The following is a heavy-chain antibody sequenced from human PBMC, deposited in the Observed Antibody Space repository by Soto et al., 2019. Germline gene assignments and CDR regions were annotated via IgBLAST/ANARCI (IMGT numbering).Heavy chain of an antibody. J-gene: IGHJ6*02. CDR3: ARLQQLVLFYYCYGMDV. CDR1: GGSFSGYY. CDR2: INHSGST. Sequence: PSETLSLTCAVYGGSFSGYYWSWIRQPPGKGLEWIGEINHSGSTNYNPSLKSRVTKSVDTSKNQFSLKLSSVTAADTAVYYCARLQQLVLFYYCYGMDVWGQGTTVTVSS. D-gene: IGHD6-13*01. V-gene: IGHV4-34*01.